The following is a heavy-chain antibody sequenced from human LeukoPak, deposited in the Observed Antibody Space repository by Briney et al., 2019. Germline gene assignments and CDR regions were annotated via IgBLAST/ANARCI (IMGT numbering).Heavy chain of an antibody. CDR2: ISAYNGNT. J-gene: IGHJ5*02. Sequence: ASVKVSCTASGYTFTSYGISWVRQAPGQGLEWMGWISAYNGNTNYAQKLQGRVTMTTDTSTSTAYMELRSLRSDDTAVYYCARVTAWGTCSSTSCYMFWPQPAHSAFEGGSPFDPWGQGTLVTVSS. V-gene: IGHV1-18*01. D-gene: IGHD2-2*02. CDR3: ARVTAWGTCSSTSCYMFWPQPAHSAFEGGSPFDP. CDR1: GYTFTSYG.